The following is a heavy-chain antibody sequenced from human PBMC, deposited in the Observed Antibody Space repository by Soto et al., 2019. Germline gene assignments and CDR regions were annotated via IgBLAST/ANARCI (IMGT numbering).Heavy chain of an antibody. CDR1: GGSISTGRW. CDR3: AIFGRGGHQRNFAMDV. J-gene: IGHJ6*02. Sequence: QVQLQESGPGLVKPSGTLSLTCAVSGGSISTGRWWTWVRQPPGKGPEWIGEIFHSGSTNYNPSLKGRVTISIDESKNQFSLKLTSVTAADTAVYYCAIFGRGGHQRNFAMDVWGQGTTVTVSS. CDR2: IFHSGST. D-gene: IGHD3-10*01. V-gene: IGHV4-4*02.